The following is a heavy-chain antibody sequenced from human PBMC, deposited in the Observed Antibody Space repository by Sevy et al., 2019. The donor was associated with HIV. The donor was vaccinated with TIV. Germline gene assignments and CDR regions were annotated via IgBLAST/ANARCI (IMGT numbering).Heavy chain of an antibody. D-gene: IGHD3-22*01. Sequence: GGSLRLSCAASGYTFSSYWMHWVRQAPGKGLVWVSRIDSDGSSTRYADSVKGRFTISRDNAKNTLYLQMNSLRAEDTAVYYCARGGCYYDSSGYYYHYGMDVWSQGTTVTVSS. CDR3: ARGGCYYDSSGYYYHYGMDV. V-gene: IGHV3-74*01. CDR1: GYTFSSYW. CDR2: IDSDGSST. J-gene: IGHJ6*02.